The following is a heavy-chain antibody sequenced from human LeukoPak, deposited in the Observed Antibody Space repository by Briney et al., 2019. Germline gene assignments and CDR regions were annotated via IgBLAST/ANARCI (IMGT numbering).Heavy chain of an antibody. D-gene: IGHD1-1*01. V-gene: IGHV3-23*01. CDR2: ISGSGGTT. J-gene: IGHJ4*02. Sequence: PGGSLRLSCAASGFTFASYAMSWVRQAPGKGLEWVSGISGSGGTTYYAGSVKGRFTISRDNSKNTLYLQLNSLRAEDTAVYYCAKDRGWNDPGYFDYWGQGTLVTVSS. CDR3: AKDRGWNDPGYFDY. CDR1: GFTFASYA.